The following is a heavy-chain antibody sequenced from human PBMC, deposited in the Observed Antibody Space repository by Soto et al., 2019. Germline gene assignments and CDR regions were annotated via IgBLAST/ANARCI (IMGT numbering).Heavy chain of an antibody. Sequence: QVQLVQSGAEVKKPGSSVRVSCKASGGTCSSYTISWVRQAPGQGLEWMGRIIPILGIANYAQKFQGRVTITADKSTSTAYMELSSLRSEDTAVYYCARGGGIAALDYWGKGTMVTVSS. CDR3: ARGGGIAALDY. CDR1: GGTCSSYT. D-gene: IGHD6-13*01. CDR2: IIPILGIA. J-gene: IGHJ4*02. V-gene: IGHV1-69*02.